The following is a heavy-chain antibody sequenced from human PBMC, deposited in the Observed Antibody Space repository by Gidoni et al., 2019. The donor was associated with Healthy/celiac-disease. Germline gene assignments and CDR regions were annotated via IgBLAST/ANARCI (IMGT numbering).Heavy chain of an antibody. CDR3: AKGGYSSSSDWFDP. Sequence: QLQLQESGPGLVKPSETLSLTCPVSGGSISSSSYYWGWIRQPPGEGLEWIGSIYYSGSTYYNPSLKSRVTISVDTSKNQFSLKLSSVTAADTAVYYCAKGGYSSSSDWFDPWGQGTLVTVSS. CDR1: GGSISSSSYY. CDR2: IYYSGST. V-gene: IGHV4-39*01. D-gene: IGHD6-6*01. J-gene: IGHJ5*02.